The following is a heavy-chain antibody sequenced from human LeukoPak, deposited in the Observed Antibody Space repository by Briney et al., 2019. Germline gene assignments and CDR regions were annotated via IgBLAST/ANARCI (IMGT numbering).Heavy chain of an antibody. CDR3: ARAPELFYFDY. D-gene: IGHD3-10*01. V-gene: IGHV4-59*01. J-gene: IGHJ4*02. CDR1: GVSMSSYY. CDR2: IYDSGTT. Sequence: SGTLSLTCTVSGVSMSSYYWSWVRQPPEKGLEWIGYIYDSGTTSYNPSLKSRATISVDTSRNQFSLKLTSVTAADTAVYYCARAPELFYFDYWGQGTLVPVSS.